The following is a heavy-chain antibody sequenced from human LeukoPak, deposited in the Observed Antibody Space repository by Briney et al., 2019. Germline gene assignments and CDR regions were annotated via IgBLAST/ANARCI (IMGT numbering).Heavy chain of an antibody. CDR2: IGTAGDT. CDR1: GFTFSSYD. V-gene: IGHV3-13*01. D-gene: IGHD6-13*01. CDR3: ARARIAAAGISDGMDV. J-gene: IGHJ6*02. Sequence: SGGSLRLSCAASGFTFSSYDMHWVRQATGKGLEWVSAIGTAGDTYYPGSVKGRFTISRENAKNSLYLQMNSLRAGDTAVYYCARARIAAAGISDGMDVWGQGTTVTVSS.